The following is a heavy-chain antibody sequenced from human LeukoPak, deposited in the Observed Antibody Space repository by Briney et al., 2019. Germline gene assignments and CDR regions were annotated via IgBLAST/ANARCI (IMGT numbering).Heavy chain of an antibody. CDR2: IYYSGST. CDR1: GGSISSYY. J-gene: IGHJ2*01. D-gene: IGHD3-10*01. Sequence: SETLSLTCTVSGGSISSYYWSWIRQPPGKGLEWIGYIYYSGSTNYNPSLKSRVTISVDTSKNQFSLKLSSVTAADTAVYYCARDGRYYYGSGSYYPYYWYFDLWGRGTLVTVSS. CDR3: ARDGRYYYGSGSYYPYYWYFDL. V-gene: IGHV4-59*01.